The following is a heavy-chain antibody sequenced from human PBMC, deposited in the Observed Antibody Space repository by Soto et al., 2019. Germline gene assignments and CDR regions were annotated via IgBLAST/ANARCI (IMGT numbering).Heavy chain of an antibody. V-gene: IGHV1-18*01. D-gene: IGHD1-1*01. CDR1: GYTFTSYG. CDR3: AREADWNSAYYGMDV. CDR2: ISAYNGNT. J-gene: IGHJ6*02. Sequence: QVQLVQSGAEVKKPGASVKVSCKASGYTFTSYGISWVRQAPGQGLEWMGWISAYNGNTNYAQKRQGRVTMTTDTATSTAYMVLRSLRSDDTAVYYCAREADWNSAYYGMDVWGQGTTVTVSS.